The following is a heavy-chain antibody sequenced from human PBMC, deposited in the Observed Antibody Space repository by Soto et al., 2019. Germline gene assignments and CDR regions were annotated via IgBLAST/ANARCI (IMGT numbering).Heavy chain of an antibody. V-gene: IGHV3-73*01. D-gene: IGHD1-20*01. CDR1: GFTFSGSA. CDR2: IRSKANSYAT. Sequence: GSLRLSCAASGFTFSGSAMHWVRQASGKGLEWVGRIRSKANSYATAYAASVKGRFTISRDDSKNTAYLQMNSLKTEDTAVYYCTSPEGAHYDNWLGTTTNWGQGTLVTVSS. J-gene: IGHJ4*02. CDR3: TSPEGAHYDNWLGTTTN.